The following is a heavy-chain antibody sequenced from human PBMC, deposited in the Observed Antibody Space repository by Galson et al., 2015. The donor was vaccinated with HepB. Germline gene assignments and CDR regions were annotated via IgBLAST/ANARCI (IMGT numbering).Heavy chain of an antibody. J-gene: IGHJ4*02. CDR2: ISGSGGST. D-gene: IGHD5-24*01. V-gene: IGHV3-23*01. Sequence: SLRLSCAASGFTFSSYAMSWVRQAPGKGLEWVSAISGSGGSTYYADSVKGRFTISRDNSKNTLYLQMNSLRAEDTAVYYCAKVSIPPSREMATYYFDYWGQGTLATVSS. CDR3: AKVSIPPSREMATYYFDY. CDR1: GFTFSSYA.